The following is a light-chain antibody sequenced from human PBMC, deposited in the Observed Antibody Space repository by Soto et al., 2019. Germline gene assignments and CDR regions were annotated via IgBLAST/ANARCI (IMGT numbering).Light chain of an antibody. CDR2: DVS. CDR1: SSDVGGYNY. Sequence: QSALTQPRSVSESPGQSVTISCTGTSSDVGGYNYVSWYQQHPGKAPKLMIYDVSERPSGVPDRFSGSKSGNTASLTISGLQAEDEADYYCCSYAGSYVFGPGTKLTVL. J-gene: IGLJ1*01. CDR3: CSYAGSYV. V-gene: IGLV2-11*01.